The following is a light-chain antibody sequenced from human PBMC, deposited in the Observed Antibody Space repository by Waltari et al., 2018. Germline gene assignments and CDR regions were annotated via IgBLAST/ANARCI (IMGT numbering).Light chain of an antibody. CDR3: HSRDASGVAGS. J-gene: IGLJ2*01. V-gene: IGLV3-19*01. Sequence: SSELTQDPAVSVAMGQTVRITCQGDSLRSYYASWYQQRPGQAPILVIYDKNNRPSGVPDRFSGSSSHNTGCLTITGAQAEEEAFYYCHSRDASGVAGSFGGGTKLTVL. CDR1: SLRSYY. CDR2: DKN.